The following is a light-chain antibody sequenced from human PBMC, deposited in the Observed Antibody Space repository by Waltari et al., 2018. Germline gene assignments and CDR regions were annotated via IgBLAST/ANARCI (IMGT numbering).Light chain of an antibody. CDR1: SSDVGTHNL. V-gene: IGLV2-23*02. CDR3: CSYAGSGIVI. CDR2: EVT. J-gene: IGLJ2*01. Sequence: QSALTQPASVSGSPGQSLTISCTGTSSDVGTHNLFSWYQQHPGKVPKVMIYEVTKRPSGVSNRFSGSKSGNTASLTISGLQAEDEADYYCCSYAGSGIVIFGGGTKLTVL.